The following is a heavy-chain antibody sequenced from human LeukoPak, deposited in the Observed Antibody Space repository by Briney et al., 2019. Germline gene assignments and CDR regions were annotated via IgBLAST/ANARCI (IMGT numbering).Heavy chain of an antibody. V-gene: IGHV3-53*01. CDR1: GFTFSSYS. CDR3: AKDRKTYYDFWSGPDY. CDR2: IYSGGST. Sequence: GGSLRLSCAASGFTFSSYSMNWVRQAPGKGLEWVSVIYSGGSTYYADSVKGRFTISRDNSKNTLYLQMNSLRAEDTAVYYCAKDRKTYYDFWSGPDYWGQGTLVTVSS. J-gene: IGHJ4*02. D-gene: IGHD3-3*01.